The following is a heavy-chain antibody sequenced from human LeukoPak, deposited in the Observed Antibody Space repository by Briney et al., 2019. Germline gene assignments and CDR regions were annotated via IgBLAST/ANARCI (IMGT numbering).Heavy chain of an antibody. J-gene: IGHJ6*02. Sequence: ASVKVSCKASGYTFTSYGISWVRQAPGQGLEWMGWISAYNGNTNYAQKLQGRVTMTTGTSTSTAYMELRSLRSDDTAVYYCARDGDCSGGSCYSGAYYYYYYGMDVWGQGTTVTVSS. D-gene: IGHD2-15*01. CDR1: GYTFTSYG. CDR2: ISAYNGNT. V-gene: IGHV1-18*01. CDR3: ARDGDCSGGSCYSGAYYYYYYGMDV.